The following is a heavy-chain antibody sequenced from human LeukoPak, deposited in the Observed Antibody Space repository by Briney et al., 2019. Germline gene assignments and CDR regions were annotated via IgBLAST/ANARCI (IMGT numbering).Heavy chain of an antibody. Sequence: PSETLSLTCTVSGGSISSYYWSWVRQPPGKGLEWIGFVYYTGSTNYSPSLKSRVTISVDTSKNQFSLKLRSVTAADTAVYYCARTRYYYGSRSYGAPYYFDYWGQGTLVTVSS. CDR1: GGSISSYY. D-gene: IGHD3-10*01. CDR2: VYYTGST. J-gene: IGHJ4*02. CDR3: ARTRYYYGSRSYGAPYYFDY. V-gene: IGHV4-59*01.